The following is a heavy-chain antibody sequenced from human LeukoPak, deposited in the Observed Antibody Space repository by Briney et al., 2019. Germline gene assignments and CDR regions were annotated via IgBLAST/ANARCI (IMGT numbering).Heavy chain of an antibody. J-gene: IGHJ4*02. CDR3: ARQLGAGTAFDY. V-gene: IGHV1-2*02. Sequence: GASVKVSCKASGYTFTGYYIHWARQAPGQGLEWMGWINPNSGGTKYARRFQGRVTMTRDTSISTAYMELSRLTSDDTAVYYCARQLGAGTAFDYWGQGTLVTVSS. CDR2: INPNSGGT. D-gene: IGHD6-19*01. CDR1: GYTFTGYY.